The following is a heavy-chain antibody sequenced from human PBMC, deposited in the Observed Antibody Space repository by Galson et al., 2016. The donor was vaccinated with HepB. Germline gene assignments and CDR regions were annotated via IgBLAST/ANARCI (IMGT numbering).Heavy chain of an antibody. V-gene: IGHV5-51*01. D-gene: IGHD3-9*01. J-gene: IGHJ5*02. CDR3: ARQQRYSNLLSLGNWFDP. CDR2: IYPGDSDT. Sequence: QSGAEVTKPGESLKISCKGSGYSFTNYWIGWVRQLPGKGLEWTGIIYPGDSDTRYSPSFQGQVTISVDKSSSTAYLQWSSLKASDTAMYYCARQQRYSNLLSLGNWFDPWGQGTLVTVSS. CDR1: GYSFTNYW.